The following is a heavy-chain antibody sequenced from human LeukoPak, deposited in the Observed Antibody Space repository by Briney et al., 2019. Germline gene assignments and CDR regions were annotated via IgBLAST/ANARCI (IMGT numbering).Heavy chain of an antibody. CDR2: FHHRGST. CDR3: AKAYSGTYPHEAFDI. J-gene: IGHJ3*02. V-gene: IGHV4-38-2*02. CDR1: GYSISRGYY. Sequence: WETLSLPCTVSGYSISRGYYWGWIRQPPGKGLDWIGTFHHRGSTFQNPSLKSRVTISLDTSKNQYSLKLSAVTAADTAVYYCAKAYSGTYPHEAFDIWGQGTMVTVSS. D-gene: IGHD1-26*01.